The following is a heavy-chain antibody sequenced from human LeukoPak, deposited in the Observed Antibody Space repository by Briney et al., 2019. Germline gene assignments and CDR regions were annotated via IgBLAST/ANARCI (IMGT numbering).Heavy chain of an antibody. Sequence: GGSLRLSCAASGFTFDDYAMHWVRQAPGKGLEWVSGISWNSGSIGYADSAKGRFTISRDNAKNSLYLQMNSLRAEDMALYYCAKDSGPYYYDSSGYGYNWFDPWGQGTLVTVSS. CDR2: ISWNSGSI. V-gene: IGHV3-9*03. CDR1: GFTFDDYA. J-gene: IGHJ5*02. CDR3: AKDSGPYYYDSSGYGYNWFDP. D-gene: IGHD3-22*01.